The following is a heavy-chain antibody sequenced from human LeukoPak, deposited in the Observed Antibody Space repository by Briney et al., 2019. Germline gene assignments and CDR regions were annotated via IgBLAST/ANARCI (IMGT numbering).Heavy chain of an antibody. J-gene: IGHJ5*02. Sequence: KTSETLSLTCTVSGGSISSRNYYWGWIRQSPGKGLEWIGTIFYGGTTYLNPSLMSRVTISVDTSKDQFSLRLSSVTAADTAVYYCAKHQTTITTDSFDPWGQGTLVTVSS. CDR1: GGSISSRNYY. V-gene: IGHV4-39*01. CDR3: AKHQTTITTDSFDP. CDR2: IFYGGTT. D-gene: IGHD4-11*01.